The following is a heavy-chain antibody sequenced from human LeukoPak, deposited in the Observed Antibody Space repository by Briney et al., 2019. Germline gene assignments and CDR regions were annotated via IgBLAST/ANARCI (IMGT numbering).Heavy chain of an antibody. V-gene: IGHV4-38-2*02. D-gene: IGHD6-19*01. CDR3: ARGRWLGHFDY. CDR2: IYHSGST. Sequence: SETLSLTCTVSGYSISSGYYWGWIRQPPGKGLEWIGSIYHSGSTYYNPSLKSRVTISVDTSKNQFPLKLSSVTAAGTAVYYCARGRWLGHFDYWGQGALVTVSS. J-gene: IGHJ4*02. CDR1: GYSISSGYY.